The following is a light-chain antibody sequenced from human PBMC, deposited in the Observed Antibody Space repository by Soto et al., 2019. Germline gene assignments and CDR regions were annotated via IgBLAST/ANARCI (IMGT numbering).Light chain of an antibody. V-gene: IGLV2-14*01. J-gene: IGLJ2*01. Sequence: QSVLTQPASVSGSPGQSITISCTGTSSDVGGYNYVSWYQHHPGKAPKLMIYEVTKRPSGVSYRFSGSKSGSTASLTISGLQAEDEADYYCSSYTSSSTLVEFGGGT. CDR1: SSDVGGYNY. CDR2: EVT. CDR3: SSYTSSSTLVE.